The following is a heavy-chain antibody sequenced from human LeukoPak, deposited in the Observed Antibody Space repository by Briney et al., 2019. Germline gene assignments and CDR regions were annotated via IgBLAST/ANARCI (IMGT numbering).Heavy chain of an antibody. V-gene: IGHV3-21*01. CDR2: ISSSSSYI. CDR1: GFTFSSYS. D-gene: IGHD6-19*01. CDR3: ASPIAVAGTAYYYGMDV. Sequence: PGGSLRLSCAASGFTFSSYSMNWVRQAPGKGLEWVSSISSSSSYIYYADSVKGRFTISRDNAKNSLYLQMNSLRAEDTAVYYCASPIAVAGTAYYYGMDVWGQGTTVPVSS. J-gene: IGHJ6*02.